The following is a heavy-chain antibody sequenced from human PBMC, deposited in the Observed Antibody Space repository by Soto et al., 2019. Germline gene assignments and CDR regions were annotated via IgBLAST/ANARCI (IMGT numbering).Heavy chain of an antibody. Sequence: QVQLVQSGAEVKKPGASVKVSCKASGYTFTIYGISWVRQAPGQGLEWMGWISAYNGNTNYAQKLQGRVTLTTDTSTSTADMELGSLRPVATGVYYCAREVSSGRLGVDYWGQGTLVTVSS. CDR1: GYTFTIYG. CDR3: AREVSSGRLGVDY. J-gene: IGHJ4*02. V-gene: IGHV1-18*01. D-gene: IGHD6-19*01. CDR2: ISAYNGNT.